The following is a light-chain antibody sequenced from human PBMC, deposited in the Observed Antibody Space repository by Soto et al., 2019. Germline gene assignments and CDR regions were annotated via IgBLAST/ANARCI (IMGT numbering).Light chain of an antibody. CDR1: QSVSSSS. CDR3: QQRSNWPPLT. V-gene: IGKV3D-20*02. Sequence: IVLTQSPGTLSLSPGERAALSCRASQSVSSSSLAWYQQKPGQAPRLLIYDASNRATGIPARFSGSGSGTDFTLTISSLEPEDFAVYYCQQRSNWPPLTFGQGTRLEIK. CDR2: DAS. J-gene: IGKJ5*01.